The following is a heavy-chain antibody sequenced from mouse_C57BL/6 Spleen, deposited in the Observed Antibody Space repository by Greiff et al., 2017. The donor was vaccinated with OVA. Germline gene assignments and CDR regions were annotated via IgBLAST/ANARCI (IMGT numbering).Heavy chain of an antibody. Sequence: EVQLQQSGPELVKPGASVKISCKASGYTFTDYYMNWVKQSHGKSLEWIGDINPNNGGTSYNQKFKGKATLTVDKSSSTAYMELRSLTSEDSAVYYCATARYGSSYEYFDVWGTGTTVTVSS. J-gene: IGHJ1*03. CDR1: GYTFTDYY. V-gene: IGHV1-26*01. CDR3: ATARYGSSYEYFDV. D-gene: IGHD1-1*01. CDR2: INPNNGGT.